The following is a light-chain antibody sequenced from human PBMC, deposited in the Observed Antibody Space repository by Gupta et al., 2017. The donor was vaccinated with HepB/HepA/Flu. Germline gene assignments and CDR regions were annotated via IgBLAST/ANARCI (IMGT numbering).Light chain of an antibody. Sequence: DIQMTQSPSSLSASVRDRVTITCLASQTISSYLNWYQQKPGKPPELLIYAASSLQSGVPSRFSGSGSGTDFTLTISSLQPEDFATYYCQQSYSTPQTFGQGTKVEIK. J-gene: IGKJ1*01. V-gene: IGKV1-39*01. CDR2: AAS. CDR3: QQSYSTPQT. CDR1: QTISSY.